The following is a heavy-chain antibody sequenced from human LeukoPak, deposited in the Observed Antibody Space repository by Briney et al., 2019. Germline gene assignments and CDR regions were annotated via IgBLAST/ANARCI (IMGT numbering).Heavy chain of an antibody. Sequence: ASVKVSCKASGYTFTGYYMHWVRQAPGQGLEWMGWINPNSGGTNYAQKFQGRVTMTRDTSISTAYMELSRLRSDDTAVYYCARVEGYGERGSYWGQGTLVTVSS. D-gene: IGHD4-17*01. J-gene: IGHJ4*02. V-gene: IGHV1-2*02. CDR2: INPNSGGT. CDR1: GYTFTGYY. CDR3: ARVEGYGERGSY.